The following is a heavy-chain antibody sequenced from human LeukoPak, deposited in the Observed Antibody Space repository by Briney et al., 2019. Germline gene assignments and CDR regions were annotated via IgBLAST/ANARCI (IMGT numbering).Heavy chain of an antibody. CDR1: SFTFSSYC. CDR2: ISCSSSTI. Sequence: GGSLRLSCAASSFTFSSYCMSWVRQAPGKGLEWVSYISCSSSTIYFADSVKGRFTISRDNSKNSLYLQMNSLRAEDTAVYYCARGTGRGYSYGYYGAFDIWGQGTMVTVSS. CDR3: ARGTGRGYSYGYYGAFDI. J-gene: IGHJ3*02. V-gene: IGHV3-48*01. D-gene: IGHD5-18*01.